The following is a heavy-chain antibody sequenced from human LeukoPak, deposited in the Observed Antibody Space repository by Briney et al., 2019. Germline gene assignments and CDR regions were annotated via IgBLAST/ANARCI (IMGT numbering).Heavy chain of an antibody. CDR3: ARVGYSGYGYYFDN. D-gene: IGHD5-12*01. CDR1: GGPISSYY. V-gene: IGHV4-59*01. CDR2: IYYSGST. J-gene: IGHJ4*02. Sequence: SETLSLTCTVSGGPISSYYWSWIRQPPGKGLEWIGYIYYSGSTNCNPSLKSRVTLSVDMSKSQFSLKLSSVTAADTAVYYCARVGYSGYGYYFDNWGQGTLVTVSS.